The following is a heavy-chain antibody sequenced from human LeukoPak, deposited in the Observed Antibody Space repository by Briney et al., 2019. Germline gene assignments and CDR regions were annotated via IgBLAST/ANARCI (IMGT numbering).Heavy chain of an antibody. D-gene: IGHD3-10*01. CDR3: ARDRNVLLWFGELFAYAFDI. CDR2: INTNTGNP. J-gene: IGHJ3*02. V-gene: IGHV7-4-1*02. CDR1: GYTLTNYA. Sequence: ASVKVSCKASGYTLTNYAMNWVRQAPGQGLEWMGWINTNTGNPTYAQGFTGRFVFSLDTSVSTAYLQISSLKAEDTAVYYCARDRNVLLWFGELFAYAFDIWGQGTMVTVSS.